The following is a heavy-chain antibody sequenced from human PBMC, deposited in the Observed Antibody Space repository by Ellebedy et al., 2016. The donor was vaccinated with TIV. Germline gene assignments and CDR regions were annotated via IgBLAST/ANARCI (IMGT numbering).Heavy chain of an antibody. CDR3: ATDGSYGDYLSPTHAFEI. D-gene: IGHD4-17*01. V-gene: IGHV3-7*01. CDR1: GFTFSRYW. CDR2: IRQDGSEK. Sequence: GASLKISCAASGFTFSRYWMSWVRPTPGKGLERVANIRQDGSEKFYVDSVKGRFTISRDNAKNSLFLQMNSLRAEDTALYFCATDGSYGDYLSPTHAFEIWGQGTMVTVSS. J-gene: IGHJ3*02.